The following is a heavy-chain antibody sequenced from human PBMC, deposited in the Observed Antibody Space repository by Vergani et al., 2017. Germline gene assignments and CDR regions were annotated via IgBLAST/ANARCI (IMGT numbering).Heavy chain of an antibody. CDR3: ARGSCLGGSCYKPRFDY. CDR1: GGSLNSHNYY. J-gene: IGHJ4*02. CDR2: IHTSGST. Sequence: QVQLQESGPGLVKPSQTLSLTCTVSGGSLNSHNYYWSWIRQPAGKGLEWIGRIHTSGSTNYNPSLKSRVTMSEDTSKNQFSLNLTSVTAADTAVYFCARGSCLGGSCYKPRFDYWGQGILVTVSS. D-gene: IGHD2-15*01. V-gene: IGHV4-61*02.